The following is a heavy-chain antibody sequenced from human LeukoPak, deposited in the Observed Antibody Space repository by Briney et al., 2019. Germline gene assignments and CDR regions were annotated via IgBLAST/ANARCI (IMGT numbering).Heavy chain of an antibody. CDR3: ASYQYYYGSGSYYLE. J-gene: IGHJ4*02. D-gene: IGHD3-10*01. CDR2: IYYSGST. CDR1: GGSISSGDYY. Sequence: PSQTLSFTCTVSGGSISSGDYYWSWIRQPPGKGLEWIGYIYYSGSTYYNPSLKSRVTISVDTSKNQFSLKLSSVTAADAAVCYCASYQYYYGSGSYYLEWGQGTLVTVSS. V-gene: IGHV4-30-4*01.